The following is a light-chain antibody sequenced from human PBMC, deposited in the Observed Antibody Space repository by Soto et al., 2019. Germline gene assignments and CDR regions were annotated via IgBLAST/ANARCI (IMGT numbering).Light chain of an antibody. J-gene: IGKJ1*01. Sequence: EIVMTQSPDTLSVSPGETATLSCRASQSVGSNLAWYQQKPGQAPRLLISDASTRAAGLPARFSCSGSGTKFTSTLRSPPSEKFGVYYCQQSNNWPKTFGQGTKVDIK. CDR2: DAS. CDR1: QSVGSN. V-gene: IGKV3-15*01. CDR3: QQSNNWPKT.